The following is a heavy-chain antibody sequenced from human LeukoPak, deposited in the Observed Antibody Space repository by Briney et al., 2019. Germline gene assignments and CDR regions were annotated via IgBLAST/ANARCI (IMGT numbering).Heavy chain of an antibody. J-gene: IGHJ4*02. Sequence: PGGSLRLSCAVSGFTVSSNTMSWVRQAPGKGLEWVSFVYSGGSIYYAESVKGRFTISRHNSKNTVYLQMNSLRPEDTAVYYCARGSAYYYQIDYWGQGTLVTVSS. D-gene: IGHD3-3*01. V-gene: IGHV3-53*04. CDR1: GFTVSSNT. CDR2: VYSGGSI. CDR3: ARGSAYYYQIDY.